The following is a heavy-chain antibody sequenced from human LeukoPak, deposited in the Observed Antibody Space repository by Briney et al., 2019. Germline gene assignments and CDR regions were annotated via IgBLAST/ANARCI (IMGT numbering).Heavy chain of an antibody. CDR3: ARVFGGSWLYYFDY. J-gene: IGHJ4*02. D-gene: IGHD6-13*01. CDR1: GGSISSYY. V-gene: IGHV4-59*01. Sequence: SETLSLTCTVSGGSISSYYWSWIRQPPGKGLEWIGYIYQSGSTDYNPSLKSRVTISVDTSKNQFSLKLSSVTAADTAVYYCARVFGGSWLYYFDYWGQGTLVTVSS. CDR2: IYQSGST.